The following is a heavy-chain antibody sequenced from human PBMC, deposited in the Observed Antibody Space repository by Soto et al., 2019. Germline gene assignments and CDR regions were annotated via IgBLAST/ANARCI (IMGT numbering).Heavy chain of an antibody. CDR3: ARDRTFFGSGSIGMDV. D-gene: IGHD3-10*01. J-gene: IGHJ6*02. CDR1: GFTFSNFW. V-gene: IGHV3-74*03. Sequence: EVQLVQSGGGLVQPGGSLRLSCAASGFTFSNFWMYWVRQAPGKGLVWVSRVNSDGSGTEYADSVRGRFTTSRDNAKNTLYLQMNSLRAEDTAVYYCARDRTFFGSGSIGMDVWGQGTTVTVSS. CDR2: VNSDGSGT.